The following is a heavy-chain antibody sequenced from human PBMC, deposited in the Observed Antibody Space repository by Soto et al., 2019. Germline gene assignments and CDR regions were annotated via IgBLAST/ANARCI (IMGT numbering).Heavy chain of an antibody. V-gene: IGHV1-69*12. CDR1: GGTFSSYA. CDR2: IIPIFDTA. J-gene: IGHJ6*02. D-gene: IGHD5-12*01. Sequence: QVQLVQSGAEVKKPGSSVKVSCKASGGTFSSYAISWVRQAPGQGLEWMGGIIPIFDTADYAQKFQGRVTITADESTSTAYMELRSLRSEDTAVYYCASQGRGGYQYDYYYGMDVWGQGTTVTVSS. CDR3: ASQGRGGYQYDYYYGMDV.